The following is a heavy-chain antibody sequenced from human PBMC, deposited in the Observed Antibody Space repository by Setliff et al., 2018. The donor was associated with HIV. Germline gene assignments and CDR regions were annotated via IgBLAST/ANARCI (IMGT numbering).Heavy chain of an antibody. CDR2: INSDGSSK. CDR3: ARDSSTKEMATIWVNFDY. J-gene: IGHJ4*02. CDR1: GFTFSSYW. D-gene: IGHD5-12*01. Sequence: LRLSCAASGFTFSSYWMHWVRQAPGKGLVWVSRINSDGSSKYYADSVKGRFTISRDNSKNTLYLQMNSPRADDTAVYYCARDSSTKEMATIWVNFDYWGQGTLVTVSS. V-gene: IGHV3-74*01.